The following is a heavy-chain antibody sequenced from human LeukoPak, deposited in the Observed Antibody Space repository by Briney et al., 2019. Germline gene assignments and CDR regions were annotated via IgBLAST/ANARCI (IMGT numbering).Heavy chain of an antibody. J-gene: IGHJ4*02. CDR1: GGSISSYY. V-gene: IGHV4-59*01. CDR2: IYYSGSA. D-gene: IGHD2-15*01. CDR3: ARGLKGGGSPSFDY. Sequence: PSETLSLTCTVSGGSISSYYWSWLRQPPGKGLEGIGYIYYSGSANYNPSLKSRVTISVDTSKNQFSLKLSSVTAADTAVYYCARGLKGGGSPSFDYWGQGTLVTVSS.